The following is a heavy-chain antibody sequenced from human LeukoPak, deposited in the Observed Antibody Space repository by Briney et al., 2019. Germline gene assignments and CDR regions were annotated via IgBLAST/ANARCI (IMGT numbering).Heavy chain of an antibody. CDR2: IYTSGST. D-gene: IGHD3-10*01. J-gene: IGHJ5*02. CDR3: ARVTGSGSYSNWFDP. Sequence: SETLSLTCTVSGGSISSYYWSWIRQPAGKGLEWIGRIYTSGSTNYNPSLKSRVTMSVDMTKNQFSLKLSSVTAADTAVYYCARVTGSGSYSNWFDPWGQGTLVTVSS. CDR1: GGSISSYY. V-gene: IGHV4-4*07.